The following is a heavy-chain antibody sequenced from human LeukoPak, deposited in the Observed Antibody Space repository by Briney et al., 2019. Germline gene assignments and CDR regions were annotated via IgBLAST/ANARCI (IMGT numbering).Heavy chain of an antibody. D-gene: IGHD1-26*01. V-gene: IGHV3-7*01. CDR2: IKQDGSEN. J-gene: IGHJ6*02. CDR1: GFTFSSYW. CDR3: ARGEFTNSGSFYDRSGSWLKRAQKKSVPFGMDV. Sequence: GGSLRLSCAASGFTFSSYWMTWVRQAPGKGLEWVANIKQDGSENYYVDSVKGRFTISRDNARNSLYLQMNSLRAEDTAVYYCARGEFTNSGSFYDRSGSWLKRAQKKSVPFGMDVWGQGTTVTVSS.